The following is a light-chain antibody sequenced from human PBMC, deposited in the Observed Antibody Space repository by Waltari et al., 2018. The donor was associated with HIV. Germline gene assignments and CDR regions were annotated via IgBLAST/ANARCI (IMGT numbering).Light chain of an antibody. Sequence: QSVLPQPPSVSGAPGQRVTIPCTGRSSTIGAGYDVHWYQQLPGTAPKLLINGNINRPSGVSDRFSDFKSGTSASLAITGLQTEDEADYYCQSYDVSLSGSIFGGGTKLTVL. CDR1: SSTIGAGYD. V-gene: IGLV1-40*01. CDR2: GNI. J-gene: IGLJ2*01. CDR3: QSYDVSLSGSI.